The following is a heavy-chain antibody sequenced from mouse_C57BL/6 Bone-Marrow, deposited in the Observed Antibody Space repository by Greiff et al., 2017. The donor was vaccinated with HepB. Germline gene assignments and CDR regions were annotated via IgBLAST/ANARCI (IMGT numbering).Heavy chain of an antibody. CDR2: IVPENGDT. CDR1: GFNIIDDY. CDR3: TSIYYVYDGFAY. Sequence: EVRLVESGAELVRPGASVMLSCTPSGFNIIDDYMHWVKQRQEQGLEWIGWIVPENGDTEYASKFKGKATITADTSSNTAYLQLSSLTSEDTAVYYCTSIYYVYDGFAYWGQGTLVTVSA. J-gene: IGHJ3*01. D-gene: IGHD2-2*01. V-gene: IGHV14-4*01.